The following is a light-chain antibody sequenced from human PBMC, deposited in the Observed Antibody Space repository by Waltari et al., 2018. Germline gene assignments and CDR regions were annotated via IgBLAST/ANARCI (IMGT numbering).Light chain of an antibody. CDR1: TSNIGSKT. Sequence: QSVLTQPPSASGPPGQTATIPCSGRTSNIGSKTVHWYQQPPGTAPKLLTQSNNQRPSGVPDRFSGSKSGTSASLIISGLQSEDEAEYFCAAWDDSLKAVLFGGGTKLTVL. CDR3: AAWDDSLKAVL. J-gene: IGLJ2*01. V-gene: IGLV1-44*01. CDR2: SNN.